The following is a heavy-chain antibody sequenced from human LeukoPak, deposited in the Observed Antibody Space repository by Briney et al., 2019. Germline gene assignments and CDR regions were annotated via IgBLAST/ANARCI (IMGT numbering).Heavy chain of an antibody. CDR3: AKGAGMVRVHSSMDV. CDR2: ISSSGSTI. Sequence: GGSLRLSCAASRFTFSDYYMSWIRQAPGKGLEWVSYISSSGSTIYYADSVKGRFTISRDNSKNSLYLQMNSLRTEDTALYYCAKGAGMVRVHSSMDVWGQGTTVTVSS. D-gene: IGHD3-10*01. J-gene: IGHJ6*02. V-gene: IGHV3-11*01. CDR1: RFTFSDYY.